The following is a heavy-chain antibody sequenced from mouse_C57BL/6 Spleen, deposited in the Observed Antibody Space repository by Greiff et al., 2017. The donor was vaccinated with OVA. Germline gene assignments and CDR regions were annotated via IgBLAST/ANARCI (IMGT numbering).Heavy chain of an antibody. CDR3: ARDRIYYYGSSYWYFDV. CDR2: INPNNGGT. Sequence: VQLQQSGPELVKPGASVKIPCKASGYTFTDYNMDWVKQSHGKSLEWIGDINPNNGGTIYNQKFKGKATLTVDKSSSTAYMELRSLTSEDTAVYYCARDRIYYYGSSYWYFDVWGTGTTVTVSS. CDR1: GYTFTDYN. D-gene: IGHD1-1*01. J-gene: IGHJ1*03. V-gene: IGHV1-18*01.